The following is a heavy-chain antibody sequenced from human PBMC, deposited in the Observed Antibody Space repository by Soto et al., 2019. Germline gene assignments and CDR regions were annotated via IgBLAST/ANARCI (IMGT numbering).Heavy chain of an antibody. J-gene: IGHJ6*02. CDR3: AREGVRPYYCYGMDV. D-gene: IGHD2-21*01. V-gene: IGHV1-18*01. CDR2: ISGYNGDT. CDR1: GYSFTTYG. Sequence: QVHLVQSGAEVKKPGASVKVSCKASGYSFTTYGISWVRQAPGQGLEWMGWISGYNGDTNYAQNFQARVTMTTDTSTSKAYLELRSLRSDDTAVCYCAREGVRPYYCYGMDVWGQGTTVTVSS.